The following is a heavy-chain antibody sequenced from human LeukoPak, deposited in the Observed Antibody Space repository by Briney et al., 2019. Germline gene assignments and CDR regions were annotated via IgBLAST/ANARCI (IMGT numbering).Heavy chain of an antibody. D-gene: IGHD1-26*01. Sequence: SETLSLTCTVSGGSISSGGFYWSWIRQHPGRGPEWIGYVFYSGSAYYNPSLKSRVTISVDTSGNQFSLHLSSVTAADTAVYYCARNSIVGATLDYWGQGTLVTVSS. CDR1: GGSISSGGFY. V-gene: IGHV4-31*03. CDR2: VFYSGSA. J-gene: IGHJ4*02. CDR3: ARNSIVGATLDY.